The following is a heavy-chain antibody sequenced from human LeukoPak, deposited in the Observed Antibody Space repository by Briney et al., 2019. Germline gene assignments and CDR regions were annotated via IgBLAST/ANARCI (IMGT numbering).Heavy chain of an antibody. CDR1: GASISSSF. V-gene: IGHV4-59*12. CDR3: ARKPYDFWSGYQHALDY. CDR2: IYYTGST. D-gene: IGHD3-3*01. J-gene: IGHJ4*02. Sequence: SETLSLTCTVSGASISSSFWTWIRQSPGKGLEWLAYIYYTGSTNLNPSLRSRLTISVDTSKNQFSLKLSSVTAADTAVYYCARKPYDFWSGYQHALDYWGQGTLVTVSS.